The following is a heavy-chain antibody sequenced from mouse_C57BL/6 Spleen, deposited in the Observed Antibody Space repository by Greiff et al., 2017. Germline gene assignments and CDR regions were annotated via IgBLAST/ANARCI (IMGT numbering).Heavy chain of an antibody. J-gene: IGHJ3*01. CDR2: IYPRSGNT. D-gene: IGHD1-1*01. CDR1: GYTFTSYG. Sequence: VKLQESGAELARPGASVKLSCKASGYTFTSYGISWVKQRTGQGLEWIGEIYPRSGNTYYNEKFKGKATLTADKSSSTAYMELRSLTSEDSAVYFCARGSITTAGTYWGQGTLVTVSA. V-gene: IGHV1-81*01. CDR3: ARGSITTAGTY.